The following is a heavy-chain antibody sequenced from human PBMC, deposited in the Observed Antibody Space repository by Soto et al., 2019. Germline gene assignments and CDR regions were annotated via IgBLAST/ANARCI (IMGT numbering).Heavy chain of an antibody. D-gene: IGHD3-9*01. V-gene: IGHV3-33*01. CDR2: IWYDGSNK. J-gene: IGHJ6*02. Sequence: QVQLVESGGGVVQPGRSLRLSCAASGFTFSSYGMHWFRQAPGKGLEWVAVIWYDGSNKYYADSVKGRFTISRDNSKNTLYLQMNRLRAEDTAVYYCARGYYYILTGYPRYYGMDVWGQGTTVTVSS. CDR3: ARGYYYILTGYPRYYGMDV. CDR1: GFTFSSYG.